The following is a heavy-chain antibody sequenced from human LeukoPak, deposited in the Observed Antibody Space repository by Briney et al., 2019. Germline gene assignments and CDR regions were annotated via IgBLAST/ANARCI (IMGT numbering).Heavy chain of an antibody. Sequence: GGSLRLSSAASGFTFSSYAMSWVRQAPGKGLEWVSAISGSGGSTYYADSVKGRFTISRDNSKNTLYLQMNSLRAEDTAVYYCAKVWWLSGAFDIWGQGTMVTVSS. CDR2: ISGSGGST. D-gene: IGHD2-8*02. CDR1: GFTFSSYA. V-gene: IGHV3-23*01. J-gene: IGHJ3*02. CDR3: AKVWWLSGAFDI.